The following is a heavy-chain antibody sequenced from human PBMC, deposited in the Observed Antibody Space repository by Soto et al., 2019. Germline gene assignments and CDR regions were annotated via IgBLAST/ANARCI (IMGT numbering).Heavy chain of an antibody. D-gene: IGHD3-16*01. CDR2: IYYSGST. Sequence: PSETLSLTCTVSGGAIISSSYYWGWIRQPPGKGLEWIGSIYYSGSTYYNPSLKSRVTISVDTSKNQFSLKLSSVTAADTAVYYCARQGRYDYYYGMDVWGQGTTVTVSS. CDR1: GGAIISSSYY. CDR3: ARQGRYDYYYGMDV. J-gene: IGHJ6*02. V-gene: IGHV4-39*01.